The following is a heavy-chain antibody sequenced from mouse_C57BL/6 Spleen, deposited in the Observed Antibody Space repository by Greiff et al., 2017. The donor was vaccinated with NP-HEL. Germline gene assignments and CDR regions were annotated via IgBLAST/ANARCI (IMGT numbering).Heavy chain of an antibody. V-gene: IGHV1-76*01. CDR2: IYPGSGNT. J-gene: IGHJ1*03. CDR3: ARDYYGWYFDV. Sequence: VQLQESGAELVRPGASVKLSCKASGYTFTDYYINWVKQRPGQGLEWIARIYPGSGNTYYNEKFKGKATLTAEKSSSTAYMQLSSLTSEDSAVYFCARDYYGWYFDVWGTGTTVTVSS. D-gene: IGHD1-1*01. CDR1: GYTFTDYY.